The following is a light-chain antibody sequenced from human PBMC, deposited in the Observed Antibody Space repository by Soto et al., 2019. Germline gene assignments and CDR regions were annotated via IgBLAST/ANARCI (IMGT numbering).Light chain of an antibody. Sequence: EIVMTPSPGTLSLSPVERATLSCRASQTVSTSFLAWYQQKRGQAPRLLIYGASTRATGVPDRFSGSGSGTDFTLTINNLDPEDFAVYYCQQRNVWPPVTFGQGTRLEIK. J-gene: IGKJ5*01. CDR3: QQRNVWPPVT. CDR1: QTVSTSF. V-gene: IGKV3D-20*02. CDR2: GAS.